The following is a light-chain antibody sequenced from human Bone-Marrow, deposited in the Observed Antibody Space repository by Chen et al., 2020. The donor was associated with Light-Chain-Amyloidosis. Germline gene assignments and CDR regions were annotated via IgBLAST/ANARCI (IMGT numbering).Light chain of an antibody. J-gene: IGLJ3*02. CDR3: QVWDRSSDRPV. V-gene: IGLV3-21*02. CDR2: DDS. CDR1: NIGSTR. Sequence: SYVLTQPSSVSVAPGHPATIACGGNNIGSTRVHWYQQTPGRAPLLVVYDDSDRPSRLPERLSGSNSGNTATLTISRVEAGDEADYYCQVWDRSSDRPVFGGGTKLTVL.